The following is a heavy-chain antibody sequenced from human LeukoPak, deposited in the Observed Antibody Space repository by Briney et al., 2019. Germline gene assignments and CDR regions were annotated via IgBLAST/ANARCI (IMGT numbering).Heavy chain of an antibody. D-gene: IGHD2-21*02. CDR3: AREFTYCGGDCYSHDYNWFDP. J-gene: IGHJ5*02. Sequence: SETLSLTCTVSGGSISSGSYYWRWLRQPAGKGLEWLGRIYTSGSTNYNPSLKSRVTISVDTSKNQFSLKLSSVTAADTAVYYCAREFTYCGGDCYSHDYNWFDPWGQGTLVTVSS. CDR1: GGSISSGSYY. CDR2: IYTSGST. V-gene: IGHV4-61*02.